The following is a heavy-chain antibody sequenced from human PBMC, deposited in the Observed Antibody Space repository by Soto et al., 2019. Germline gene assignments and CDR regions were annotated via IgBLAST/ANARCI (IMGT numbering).Heavy chain of an antibody. Sequence: SETLSLTCTVSGASISSYYWSWIRQPPGKGLEWIGHVSYSGSTTYNPSLNSRVTISVDKSKNQFSLRLSSVTAADTAIYYRARAPTTFGVVISFDYWGQGTLVTVSS. CDR1: GASISSYY. CDR2: VSYSGST. CDR3: ARAPTTFGVVISFDY. V-gene: IGHV4-59*01. D-gene: IGHD3-3*01. J-gene: IGHJ4*02.